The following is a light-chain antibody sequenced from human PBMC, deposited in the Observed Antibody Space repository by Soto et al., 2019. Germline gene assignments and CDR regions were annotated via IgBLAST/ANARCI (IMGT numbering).Light chain of an antibody. J-gene: IGKJ4*01. CDR2: WAS. CDR3: QQYYSSPLT. CDR1: QSLLDSSSNKNY. V-gene: IGKV4-1*01. Sequence: DIVMTQSPDSLAVSLGEGATINCKSSQSLLDSSSNKNYLAWYQQKTGQPPKLLIYWASTRESGVPDRFSGSGSGTDFTLTISSLQAEDAAVYYCQQYYSSPLTFGGGTRVEI.